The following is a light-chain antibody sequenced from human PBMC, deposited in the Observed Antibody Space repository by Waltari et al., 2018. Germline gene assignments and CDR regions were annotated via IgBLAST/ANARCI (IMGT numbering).Light chain of an antibody. V-gene: IGKV3-11*01. CDR1: QTVRSF. CDR3: LQRSNWPYT. CDR2: DAS. Sequence: SCRASQTVRSFLAWYQQKPGQAPRLLIFDASSRAPGIPAKFRGSGSGTDFTLTVSNLEPEDFAVYYCLQRSNWPYTFGQGTGVEIK. J-gene: IGKJ2*01.